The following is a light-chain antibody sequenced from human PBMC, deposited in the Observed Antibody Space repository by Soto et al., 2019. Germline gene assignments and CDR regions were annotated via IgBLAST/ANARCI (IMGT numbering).Light chain of an antibody. CDR3: AAWDDTLSVWV. J-gene: IGLJ3*02. CDR2: STN. V-gene: IGLV1-44*01. Sequence: QSVLTQPPSTSGTPGQRVTISCSGSRSNIGRSTVNWYQQLPGTAPKVLVYSTNQRPSGVPDRFSGSKSGTSASLAISGLPSEDEADYYCAAWDDTLSVWVFGGGTKVTVL. CDR1: RSNIGRST.